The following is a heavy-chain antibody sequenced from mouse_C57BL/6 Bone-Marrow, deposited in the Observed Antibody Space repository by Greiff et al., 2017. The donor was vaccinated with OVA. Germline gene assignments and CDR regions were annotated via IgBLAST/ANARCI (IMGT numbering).Heavy chain of an antibody. D-gene: IGHD1-1*01. Sequence: VQLQQSGPELVKPGASVKISCKASGYSFTGYYMNWVKQSPEKSLEWIGEINPSTGGTTSNQKFKAKATLTVDKSSSTAYMQLKSLTSEDSAVYYCARYLITTVVPHYFDYWGQGTTLTVSS. J-gene: IGHJ2*01. CDR1: GYSFTGYY. V-gene: IGHV1-42*01. CDR2: INPSTGGT. CDR3: ARYLITTVVPHYFDY.